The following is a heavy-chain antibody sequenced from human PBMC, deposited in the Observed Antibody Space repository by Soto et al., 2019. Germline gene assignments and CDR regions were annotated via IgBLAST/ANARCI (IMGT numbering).Heavy chain of an antibody. Sequence: QVQLVQSGAEVKKPGASVKVSCKASGYTFTSYAIYWVRQAPGQRLEWMGWINAGNGNTKYSQKFQNRVTITRDTSASTASMELSCLRSEDTAVYYCARDLGGWPDYGGQGTLVTVSS. CDR3: ARDLGGWPDY. D-gene: IGHD6-19*01. V-gene: IGHV1-3*01. CDR2: INAGNGNT. CDR1: GYTFTSYA. J-gene: IGHJ4*02.